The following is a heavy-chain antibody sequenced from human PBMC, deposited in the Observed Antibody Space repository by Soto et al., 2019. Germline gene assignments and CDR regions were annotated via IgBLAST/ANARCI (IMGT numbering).Heavy chain of an antibody. CDR1: GFTFSSYS. V-gene: IGHV3-21*01. Sequence: EVQLVESGGGLVKPGGSLRLSCAASGFTFSSYSMNWVRQAPGKGLEWVSSISSSSSYIYYADSVKGRCTISRDNAKNSLYRQMDGLGAEDAAVYYCARGLGIALGYCSSTSCYAPVGGAFDIWGQGTMVTVSS. CDR2: ISSSSSYI. D-gene: IGHD2-2*01. J-gene: IGHJ3*02. CDR3: ARGLGIALGYCSSTSCYAPVGGAFDI.